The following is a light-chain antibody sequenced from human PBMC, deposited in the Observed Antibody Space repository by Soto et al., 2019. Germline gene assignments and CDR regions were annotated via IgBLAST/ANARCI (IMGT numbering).Light chain of an antibody. Sequence: EILLTQSPTTLSVSPGERSTFSCRVSQSISHKLAWYQQKPGQPPRLLIYDTSTRATVIPARFSGSGSGTEFTLTIDSLQSEDLAVYYCQQYNNWFLISFGQGTRLEIK. CDR2: DTS. CDR3: QQYNNWFLIS. J-gene: IGKJ5*01. CDR1: QSISHK. V-gene: IGKV3-15*01.